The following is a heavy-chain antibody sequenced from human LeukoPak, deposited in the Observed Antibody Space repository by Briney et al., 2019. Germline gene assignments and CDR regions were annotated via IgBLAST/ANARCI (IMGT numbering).Heavy chain of an antibody. J-gene: IGHJ4*02. V-gene: IGHV4-61*05. CDR1: GGSISSSSYY. CDR2: IYYSGRT. D-gene: IGHD1-26*01. CDR3: ARASGSYVGFDF. Sequence: PSETLSLTCTVSGGSISSSSYYWGWIRQPPGKGLEWIGCIYYSGRTNYNPSLKSRVTMSLDTSKSQFSLKLSSVTAADTAVYYCARASGSYVGFDFWGQGTLVTVSS.